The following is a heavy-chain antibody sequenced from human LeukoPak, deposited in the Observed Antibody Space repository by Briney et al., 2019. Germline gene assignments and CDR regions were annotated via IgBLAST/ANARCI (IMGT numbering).Heavy chain of an antibody. D-gene: IGHD6-6*01. V-gene: IGHV1-2*02. J-gene: IGHJ4*02. CDR2: INPNSGGT. CDR3: ARDPAARRSGRGYYFDY. CDR1: GYTFTGYY. Sequence: ASVKVSCKASGYTFTGYYTHWVRQAPGQGLEWMGWINPNSGGTNYAQKFQGRVTMTRDTSISTAYMELSRLRSDDTAVYYCARDPAARRSGRGYYFDYWGQGTLVTVSS.